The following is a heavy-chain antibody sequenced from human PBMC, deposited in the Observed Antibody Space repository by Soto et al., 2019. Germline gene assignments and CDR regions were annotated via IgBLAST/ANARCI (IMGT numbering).Heavy chain of an antibody. CDR2: IYYSGST. J-gene: IGHJ5*02. CDR1: GGSISSRSYF. CDR3: ARHPVDSSSFWFDP. D-gene: IGHD6-6*01. V-gene: IGHV4-39*01. Sequence: SETLSLTCTVSGGSISSRSYFWGWIRQPPGKGLEWIGNIYYSGSTYYNPSLKSRVTISVDTSKNQFSLKLNSVTAADTAVYYCARHPVDSSSFWFDPWGQGTLVTVSS.